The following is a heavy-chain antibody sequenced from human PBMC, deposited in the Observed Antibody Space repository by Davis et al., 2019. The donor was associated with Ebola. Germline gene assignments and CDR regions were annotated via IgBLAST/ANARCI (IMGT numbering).Heavy chain of an antibody. J-gene: IGHJ4*02. D-gene: IGHD3-10*01. CDR1: GFTFSSYE. CDR2: ISSSGSTI. V-gene: IGHV3-48*03. Sequence: PGGSLRLSCAASGFTFSSYEMNWVRQAPGKGLEWVSDISSSGSTIYYADSVKGRFTISRDNAKNSLYLQMNSLRAEDTAVYYCAREYYGSGIDYWDQGTLVTVSS. CDR3: AREYYGSGIDY.